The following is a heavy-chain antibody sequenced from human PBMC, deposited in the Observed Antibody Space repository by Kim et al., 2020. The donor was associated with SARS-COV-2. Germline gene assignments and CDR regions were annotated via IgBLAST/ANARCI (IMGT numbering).Heavy chain of an antibody. V-gene: IGHV3-48*02. Sequence: GGSLRLSCAASGFTFSAFKMNWVRQAPGKGLEWVSIINPGGAGVLYADSVKGRFTVSRDDAKNSLYLQMNNLRDNDTAVYYCAGGASTTPGDYWGQGTLVTV. CDR2: INPGGAGV. CDR3: AGGASTTPGDY. J-gene: IGHJ4*02. D-gene: IGHD4-17*01. CDR1: GFTFSAFK.